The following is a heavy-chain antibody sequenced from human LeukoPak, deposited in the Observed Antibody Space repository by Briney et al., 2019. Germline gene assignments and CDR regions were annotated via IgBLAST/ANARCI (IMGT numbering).Heavy chain of an antibody. CDR1: GYTFTGYY. CDR2: INPNSGGT. D-gene: IGHD3-3*01. CDR3: ARDRGKTIFGVVTQYYFDY. Sequence: ASVKVSCTASGYTFTGYYMHWVRQAPGQGLEWMGRINPNSGGTNYAQKFQGRFTMTRDTSISTAYMELSRLGSDDTAVYYCARDRGKTIFGVVTQYYFDYWGQGTLVTVSS. V-gene: IGHV1-2*06. J-gene: IGHJ4*02.